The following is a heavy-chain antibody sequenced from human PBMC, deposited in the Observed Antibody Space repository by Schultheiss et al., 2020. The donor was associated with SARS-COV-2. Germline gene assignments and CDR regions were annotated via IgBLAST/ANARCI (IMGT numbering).Heavy chain of an antibody. Sequence: GESLKISCAASGFTFSNYGMHWVRQAPGKGLEWVAVISYDGSNKYYADSVKGRFTISRDNSKNTLYLQMSSLRTEDTAVYYCANDLYQLPIINYWGQGTLVTVSS. CDR1: GFTFSNYG. J-gene: IGHJ4*02. D-gene: IGHD2-2*01. CDR3: ANDLYQLPIINY. CDR2: ISYDGSNK. V-gene: IGHV3-30*18.